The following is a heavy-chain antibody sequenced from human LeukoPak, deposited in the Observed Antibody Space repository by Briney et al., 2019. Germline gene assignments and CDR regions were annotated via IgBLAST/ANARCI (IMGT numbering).Heavy chain of an antibody. V-gene: IGHV1-2*02. CDR1: GYTFTGYY. Sequence: ASVKVSCKASGYTFTGYYMHWVRQAPGQGLEWMGWINPNSCGTNYAQKFQGRVTMTRDTSISTAYMELSRLRSDDTAVYYCARLSSYQLLFDYWGQGTLVTVSS. CDR2: INPNSCGT. D-gene: IGHD2-2*01. CDR3: ARLSSYQLLFDY. J-gene: IGHJ4*02.